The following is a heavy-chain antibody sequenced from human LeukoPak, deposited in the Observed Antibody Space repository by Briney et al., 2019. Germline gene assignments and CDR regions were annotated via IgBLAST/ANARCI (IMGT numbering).Heavy chain of an antibody. Sequence: PGRSLRLSCAASGFTFSNYGMHWVRQAPGKGLEWVAVISYDGSNKYYAESVKGRFTISSDNSKNTLYLQTNSPRAEDTAVFYCAKVSGFKITFGGVIDWGQGTPVTVSS. CDR3: AKVSGFKITFGGVID. D-gene: IGHD3-16*02. J-gene: IGHJ4*02. CDR2: ISYDGSNK. CDR1: GFTFSNYG. V-gene: IGHV3-30*18.